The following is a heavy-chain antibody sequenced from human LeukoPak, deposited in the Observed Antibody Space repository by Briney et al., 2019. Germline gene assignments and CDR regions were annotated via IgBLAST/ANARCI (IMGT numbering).Heavy chain of an antibody. CDR1: GGTFSSYA. D-gene: IGHD3-10*01. Sequence: SVKVSCKASGGTFSSYAISWVRQAPEQGLEWMGGIIPIFGTANYAQKFQGRVTITADESTSTAYMELSSLRSEDTAVYYCARELGLDYYGSGSRRSDPYYYYGMDVWGKGTTVTVSS. CDR3: ARELGLDYYGSGSRRSDPYYYYGMDV. V-gene: IGHV1-69*01. CDR2: IIPIFGTA. J-gene: IGHJ6*04.